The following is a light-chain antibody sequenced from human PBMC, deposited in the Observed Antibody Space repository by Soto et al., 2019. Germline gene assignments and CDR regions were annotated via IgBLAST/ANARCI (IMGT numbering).Light chain of an antibody. J-gene: IGLJ1*01. CDR3: VSYATSTTLYV. V-gene: IGLV2-14*01. CDR1: SSDVGSFNY. CDR2: EVT. Sequence: QSVLTQPASVSGSPGQSITVSCTATSSDVGSFNYVSWYQHHPGKAPKLMIYEVTSRPSGVSNRFSGSKSGNTASLTISGLQAEDEADYYCVSYATSTTLYVFXSGTK.